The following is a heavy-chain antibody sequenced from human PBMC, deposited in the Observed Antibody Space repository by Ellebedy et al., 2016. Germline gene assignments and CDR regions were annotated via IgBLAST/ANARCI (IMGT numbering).Heavy chain of an antibody. CDR2: IYYSGST. CDR3: ASRKKRWLQPRGADAFDI. D-gene: IGHD5-24*01. CDR1: GGSISSSSYY. Sequence: SETLSLXXTVSGGSISSSSYYWGWIRQPPGKGLEWIGSIYYSGSTYYNPSLKSRVTISVDTSKNQFSLKLSSVTAADTAVYYCASRKKRWLQPRGADAFDIWGQGTMVTVSS. J-gene: IGHJ3*02. V-gene: IGHV4-39*01.